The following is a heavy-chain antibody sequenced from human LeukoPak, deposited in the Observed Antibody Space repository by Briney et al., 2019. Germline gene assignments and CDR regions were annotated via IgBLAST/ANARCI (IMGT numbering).Heavy chain of an antibody. CDR2: IYYSGST. CDR3: ASHGGGTTRRDYYYYYMDV. CDR1: GGSISSSSYY. Sequence: PSETLSLTCTVSGGSISSSSYYWGWIRQPPGKGLEWIGSIYYSGSTYYNPSLKSRVTISVDTSKNQFSLKLSSVTAADTAVYYCASHGGGTTRRDYYYYYMDVWGKGTTVTVSS. J-gene: IGHJ6*03. D-gene: IGHD1-7*01. V-gene: IGHV4-39*07.